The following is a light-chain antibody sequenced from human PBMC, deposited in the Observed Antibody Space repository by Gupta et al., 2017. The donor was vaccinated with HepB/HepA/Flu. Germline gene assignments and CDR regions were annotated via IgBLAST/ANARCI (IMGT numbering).Light chain of an antibody. J-gene: IGKJ2*04. CDR3: QQGSR. CDR1: QSVSSW. CDR2: KTS. V-gene: IGKV1-5*03. Sequence: IQLTQSPSTLSASVGDRVTITCRTSQSVSSWLAWYQQKPGKAPKLLIYKTSSLESGVPPRFSGNGAGPEITLTISSLQTDDFATFYCQQGSRFGQGTKLENK.